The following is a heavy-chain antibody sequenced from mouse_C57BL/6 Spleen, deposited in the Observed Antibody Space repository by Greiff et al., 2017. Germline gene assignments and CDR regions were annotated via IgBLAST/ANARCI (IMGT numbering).Heavy chain of an antibody. D-gene: IGHD2-3*01. CDR2: INYDGSST. CDR3: ARVDGYYGYFDV. J-gene: IGHJ1*03. Sequence: EVQVVESEGGLVQPGSSMKLSCTASGFTFSDYYLAWVRQVPEKGLEWVANINYDGSSTYYLDSLKSRFIISRDNAKNILYLQMSSLKSEDTATYYCARVDGYYGYFDVWGTGTTVTVSS. V-gene: IGHV5-16*01. CDR1: GFTFSDYY.